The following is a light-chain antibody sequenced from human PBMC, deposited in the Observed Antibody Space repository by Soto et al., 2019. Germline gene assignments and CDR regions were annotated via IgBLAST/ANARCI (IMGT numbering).Light chain of an antibody. J-gene: IGKJ1*01. CDR1: ESISSW. V-gene: IGKV1-5*03. Sequence: DIQMTKSPSTLSASVGDRVTITCRASESISSWLAWYQQIPGKAPKLMIYKASTLESGVPSRFSGSGSGTEFTLTISSLQPDDFATYYCQQYNSYPWTFGQGTKVDIK. CDR2: KAS. CDR3: QQYNSYPWT.